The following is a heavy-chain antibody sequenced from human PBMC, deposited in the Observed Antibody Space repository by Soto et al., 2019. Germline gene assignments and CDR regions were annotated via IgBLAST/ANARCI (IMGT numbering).Heavy chain of an antibody. J-gene: IGHJ4*02. CDR1: GFTFSSYA. D-gene: IGHD1-20*01. CDR2: ISGSGGST. CDR3: AKGGGYNWNREFDY. Sequence: GGSLRLSCAASGFTFSSYAMSLVRQAPGKGLGWVSAISGSGGSTYYADSVKGRFTISRDNSKNTLYLQMNSLRAEDTAVYYCAKGGGYNWNREFDYWGQGTLVTVSS. V-gene: IGHV3-23*01.